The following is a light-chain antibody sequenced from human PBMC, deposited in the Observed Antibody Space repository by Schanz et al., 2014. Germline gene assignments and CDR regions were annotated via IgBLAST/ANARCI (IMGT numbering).Light chain of an antibody. Sequence: QSVLTQPPSASGAPGQRVTISCSGNNFNIRSNTVSWYQQLPGAAPKLLIYSDDQRPSGVPDRFSGSKSGTSASLAISGLQSEDEANFYCASWDDSLNGPVFGGGTKLTVL. V-gene: IGLV1-44*01. CDR3: ASWDDSLNGPV. CDR1: NFNIRSNT. J-gene: IGLJ3*02. CDR2: SDD.